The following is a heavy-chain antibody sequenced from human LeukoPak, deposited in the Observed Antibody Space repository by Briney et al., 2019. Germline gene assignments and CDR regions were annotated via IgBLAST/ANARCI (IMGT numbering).Heavy chain of an antibody. Sequence: PGGSLRLSCAASGFTVSTNYMSWVRQAPGRGLEWVSVIYSGGSTYYADSVKGRFTISRDNSKNTLYLQMNSLRAEDTAAYYCARGRGSYYFDYWGQGTLVTVSS. D-gene: IGHD1-26*01. CDR1: GFTVSTNY. J-gene: IGHJ4*02. V-gene: IGHV3-53*01. CDR2: IYSGGST. CDR3: ARGRGSYYFDY.